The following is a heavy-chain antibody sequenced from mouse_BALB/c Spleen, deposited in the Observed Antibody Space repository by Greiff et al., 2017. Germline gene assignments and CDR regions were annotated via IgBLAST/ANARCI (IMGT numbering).Heavy chain of an antibody. CDR2: INPSNGRT. CDR1: GYTFTSYW. J-gene: IGHJ4*01. CDR3: ATYRYAMDY. Sequence: QVQLQQPGAELVKPGASVKLSCKASGYTFTSYWMHWVKQRPGQGLEWIGEINPSNGRTNYNEKFKSKATLTVDKSSSTAYMQLGSLTSEDSAVYYCATYRYAMDYWGQGTSVTVSS. V-gene: IGHV1S81*02.